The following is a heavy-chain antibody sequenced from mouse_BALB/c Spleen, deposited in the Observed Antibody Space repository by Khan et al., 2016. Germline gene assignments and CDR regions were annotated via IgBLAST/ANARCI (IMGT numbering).Heavy chain of an antibody. CDR2: ISYSGST. CDR1: GYSITSDYA. V-gene: IGHV3-2*02. D-gene: IGHD2-2*01. Sequence: VQLKQSGPGLVKPSQSLSLTCTVTGYSITSDYAWNWIRQFPGNKLEWMGYISYSGSTSYNPSLKSRISITRDTSKNQFFLQLNSVTTEDTATXYCARSYGYRGFAYWGQGTLVTVSA. CDR3: ARSYGYRGFAY. J-gene: IGHJ3*01.